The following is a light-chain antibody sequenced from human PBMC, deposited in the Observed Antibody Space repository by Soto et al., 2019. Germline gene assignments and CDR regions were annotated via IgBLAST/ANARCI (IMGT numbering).Light chain of an antibody. CDR2: EAS. J-gene: IGKJ4*01. CDR1: QDINRY. Sequence: DIQLTQSPSSLSASVGDRVTITCQASQDINRYLNWYQQKPGKAPKLLIYEASNLQTGVPSRFSGSGTETSFTLIISSLQPEDSATYYCQQYADDIRTFGGGTKVE. V-gene: IGKV1-33*01. CDR3: QQYADDIRT.